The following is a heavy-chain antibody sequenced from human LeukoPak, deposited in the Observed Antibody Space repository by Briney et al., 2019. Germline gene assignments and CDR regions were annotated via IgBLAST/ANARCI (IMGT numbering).Heavy chain of an antibody. J-gene: IGHJ4*02. CDR1: GGSISKCY. CDR2: IYYSGST. D-gene: IGHD6-19*01. Sequence: SDTLSLTCNVCGGSISKCYWIWIGQPPGKEMKWIGYIYYSGSTNYNPSLKSRVTISVDTSKNQFSLKLSSVTAADTAVYYCARDGSSGWLLWGQGTLVTVSS. V-gene: IGHV4-59*01. CDR3: ARDGSSGWLL.